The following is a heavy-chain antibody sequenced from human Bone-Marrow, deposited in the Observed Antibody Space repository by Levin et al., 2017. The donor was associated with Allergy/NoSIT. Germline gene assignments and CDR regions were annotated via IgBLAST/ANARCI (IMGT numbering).Heavy chain of an antibody. J-gene: IGHJ4*02. CDR2: ISFDVTNK. CDR1: GFTFSSYA. V-gene: IGHV3-30-3*01. CDR3: ARADSSSGSYYNPPFDY. Sequence: GESLKISCTASGFTFSSYAMHWVRQAPGKGLEWVAVISFDVTNKIYADSVKGRFTVSRDNSKNILYLEMNSLRPEDTAVYYCARADSSSGSYYNPPFDYWGQGTLVTVSS. D-gene: IGHD3-10*01.